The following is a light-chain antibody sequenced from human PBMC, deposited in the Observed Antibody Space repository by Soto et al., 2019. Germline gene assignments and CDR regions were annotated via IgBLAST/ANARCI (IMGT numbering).Light chain of an antibody. J-gene: IGLJ1*01. V-gene: IGLV4-69*01. CDR2: VNSDGSH. CDR1: SGHSNYA. CDR3: QTWGTGIRV. Sequence: QPVLTQSPSASASLGASVKLTCTLSSGHSNYAIAWHQQQPEKGPRYLMKVNSDGSHRKGDGIPDRFSGSSSGAQRYLTISRLQSEDEADYYCQTWGTGIRVFGTGTKLTV.